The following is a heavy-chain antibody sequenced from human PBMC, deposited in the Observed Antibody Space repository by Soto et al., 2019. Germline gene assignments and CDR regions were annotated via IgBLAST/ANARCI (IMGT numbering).Heavy chain of an antibody. CDR2: ISAYNGNT. J-gene: IGHJ3*02. Sequence: GASVKVSCKASGYTFTSYGISWVRQAPGQGLEWMGWISAYNGNTNYAQKLQGRVTMTTDTSTSTAYMELRSLRSDDTAVYYCARDHGDYGDRMTVIDAFDIWGQGTMVTVSS. V-gene: IGHV1-18*01. D-gene: IGHD4-17*01. CDR1: GYTFTSYG. CDR3: ARDHGDYGDRMTVIDAFDI.